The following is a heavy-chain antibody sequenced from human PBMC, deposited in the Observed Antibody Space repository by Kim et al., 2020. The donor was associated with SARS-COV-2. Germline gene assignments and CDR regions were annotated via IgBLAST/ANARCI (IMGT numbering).Heavy chain of an antibody. J-gene: IGHJ3*02. Sequence: GESLKISCKGSGYSFTSYWIGWVRQMPGKGLEWMGIIYPGDSDTRYSPSFQGQVTISADKSISTAYLQWSSLKASDTAMYYCARQTGVVPAARGAFDIWGQGTMVTVSS. CDR3: ARQTGVVPAARGAFDI. V-gene: IGHV5-51*01. CDR1: GYSFTSYW. CDR2: IYPGDSDT. D-gene: IGHD2-2*01.